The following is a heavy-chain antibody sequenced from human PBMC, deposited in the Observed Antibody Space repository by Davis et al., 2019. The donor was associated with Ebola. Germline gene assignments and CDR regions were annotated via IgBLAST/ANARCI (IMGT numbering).Heavy chain of an antibody. CDR1: GGSISSGDYY. V-gene: IGHV4-61*08. D-gene: IGHD2-15*01. CDR3: ARVRVAATTNWFDP. CDR2: IYYSRST. J-gene: IGHJ5*02. Sequence: SETLSLTCTVFGGSISSGDYYWSWTRQPPGKGLEWIGYIYYSRSTNYNPSLKSRVSISVDTSKNQFSLKLSSVTAADTAVYYCARVRVAATTNWFDPWGQGTLVTVSS.